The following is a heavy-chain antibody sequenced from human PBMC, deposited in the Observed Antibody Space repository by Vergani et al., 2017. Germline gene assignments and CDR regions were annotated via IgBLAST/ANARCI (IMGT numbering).Heavy chain of an antibody. CDR2: IFYSGST. V-gene: IGHV4-31*03. D-gene: IGHD3-10*01. J-gene: IGHJ4*02. CDR3: AVDYRGVLRGSEGDYFDY. CDR1: GGSISSGGYY. Sequence: QVQLQESGPGLVKPSQTLSLTCTVSGGSISSGGYYWSWIRQHPGKGLEWIGYIFYSGSTYYNPSLKSRVTKSVDTSKYQCSLKLSSVTAADTAVYYCAVDYRGVLRGSEGDYFDYWGKGTLVTVSS.